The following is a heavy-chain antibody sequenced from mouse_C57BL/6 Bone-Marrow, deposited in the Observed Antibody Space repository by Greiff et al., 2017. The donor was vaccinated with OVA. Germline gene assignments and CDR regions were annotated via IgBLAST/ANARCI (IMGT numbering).Heavy chain of an antibody. D-gene: IGHD1-1*01. Sequence: EVKLMESGGDLVKPGGSLKLSCAASGFTFSSYGMSWVRQTPDKRLEWVATISSGGSYTYYPDSVKGRFTISRDNAKNTLYLHMRSLKSEDTDMYDCARPPSYPYAMDYWGQGTSVTVSS. V-gene: IGHV5-6*01. CDR2: ISSGGSYT. J-gene: IGHJ4*01. CDR3: ARPPSYPYAMDY. CDR1: GFTFSSYG.